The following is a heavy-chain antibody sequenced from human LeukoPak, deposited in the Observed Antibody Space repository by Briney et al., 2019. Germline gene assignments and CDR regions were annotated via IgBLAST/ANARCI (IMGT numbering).Heavy chain of an antibody. CDR3: AREKYYYVSGP. J-gene: IGHJ4*02. CDR2: IYHSGST. D-gene: IGHD3-10*01. Sequence: SETLSLTCTVSGGSISSGDYYWSWIRQPPGKGLEWIGYIYHSGSTYYNPSLKSRVTITVDTSKNQFSLKLSSVTAADTAVYHCAREKYYYVSGPWGQGTLVTVSS. CDR1: GGSISSGDYY. V-gene: IGHV4-30-4*08.